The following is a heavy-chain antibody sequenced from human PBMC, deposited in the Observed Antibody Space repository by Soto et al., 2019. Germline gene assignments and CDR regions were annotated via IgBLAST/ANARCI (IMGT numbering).Heavy chain of an antibody. D-gene: IGHD4-17*01. CDR1: GGSVNNANYF. CDR2: LYYSGST. V-gene: IGHV4-31*03. CDR3: ARDADYGGSRGGMDV. J-gene: IGHJ6*02. Sequence: QVRLEESGPGLVKPSETLSLICSVSGGSVNNANYFWNWIRHHPENGLEWIGYLYYSGSTRYNPSFKTRATLSIDTTKDQFSLRLKSVTVADTAVYFCARDADYGGSRGGMDVWGRGTTVTVSS.